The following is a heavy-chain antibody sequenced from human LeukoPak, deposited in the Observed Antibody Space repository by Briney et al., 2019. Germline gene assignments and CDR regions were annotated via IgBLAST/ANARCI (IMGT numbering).Heavy chain of an antibody. CDR2: ISSASSTI. Sequence: GGSLRLSCAASGFTFSDYYMNWIRQAPGRGLEWVSYISSASSTIYYADSVKGRFTISRDNAKNSLYLQVNSLRAEDTAVYYCARASRSVGAIHFDYWGQGTLVTVSS. V-gene: IGHV3-11*01. CDR1: GFTFSDYY. D-gene: IGHD1-26*01. CDR3: ARASRSVGAIHFDY. J-gene: IGHJ4*02.